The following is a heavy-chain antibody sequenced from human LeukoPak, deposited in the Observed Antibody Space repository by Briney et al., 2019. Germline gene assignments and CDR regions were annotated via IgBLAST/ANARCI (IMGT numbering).Heavy chain of an antibody. CDR1: GFTFSSYA. CDR2: IIGSGGST. CDR3: AKDSYYDILTGYYRGAFDI. J-gene: IGHJ3*02. D-gene: IGHD3-9*01. Sequence: GGSLRLSCAASGFTFSSYAMSWVRQAPGKGVEWVSAIIGSGGSTYYADSVKGRFTISRDNSKNTLYLQMNSLRAEDTAVYYCAKDSYYDILTGYYRGAFDIWGQGTMVTVSS. V-gene: IGHV3-23*01.